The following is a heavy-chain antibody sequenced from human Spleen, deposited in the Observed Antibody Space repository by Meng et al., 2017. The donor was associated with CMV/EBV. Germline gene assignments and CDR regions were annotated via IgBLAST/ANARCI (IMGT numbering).Heavy chain of an antibody. J-gene: IGHJ4*02. D-gene: IGHD7-27*01. Sequence: ASVKVSCKASGYTFTGYYIHWVRQAPGQGFEWMGWINPNSGGINYARKFQGRVTMTGDTSISTAYMELTTLRSDDTAVYYCARDNNWGPDYWGQGTLVTVSS. CDR1: GYTFTGYY. V-gene: IGHV1-2*02. CDR2: INPNSGGI. CDR3: ARDNNWGPDY.